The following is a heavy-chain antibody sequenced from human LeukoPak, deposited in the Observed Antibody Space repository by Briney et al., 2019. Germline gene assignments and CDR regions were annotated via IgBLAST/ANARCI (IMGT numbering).Heavy chain of an antibody. CDR2: IRYDESNK. J-gene: IGHJ5*02. CDR3: ATMQWLEGVDWFDP. Sequence: SGGSLRLSCAASGFIFSNYGMHWVRQAPGKGLEWVAFIRYDESNKFYADSVKGRFTISRDNSKNILFLQMNSLRAEDTVVYYCATMQWLEGVDWFDPWGQGTLVTVSS. D-gene: IGHD6-19*01. CDR1: GFIFSNYG. V-gene: IGHV3-30*02.